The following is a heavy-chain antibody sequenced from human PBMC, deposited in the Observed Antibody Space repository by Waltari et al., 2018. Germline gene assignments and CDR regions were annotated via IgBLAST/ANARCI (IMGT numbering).Heavy chain of an antibody. V-gene: IGHV4-61*02. J-gene: IGHJ4*02. CDR2: IYSGGNA. D-gene: IGHD6-25*01. CDR3: ARGDERLARYHFDD. CDR1: DGSMNSDPYY. Sequence: QVLLQESGPGLVKPSQTLSLTCTVSDGSMNSDPYYWSWIRQPAGKGLEWIGRIYSGGNARYSPSLERRVTMSVDRSRNQVSLKIFSVTAADAAIYFCARGDERLARYHFDDWGQGTQVTVSS.